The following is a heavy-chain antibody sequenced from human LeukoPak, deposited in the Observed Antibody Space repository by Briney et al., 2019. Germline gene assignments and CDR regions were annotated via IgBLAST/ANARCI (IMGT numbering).Heavy chain of an antibody. V-gene: IGHV3-48*03. CDR3: AKGSKEVLFTRDHYMDV. D-gene: IGHD3-3*01. J-gene: IGHJ6*03. Sequence: GGSLRLSCAASGFTFSSYEMNWVRQAPGKGLEWVSYISSSDSTIYYADSVKGRFTISGDNAKNSLYLQMNSLRAGDTAVYYCAKGSKEVLFTRDHYMDVWGKGTTVTISS. CDR2: ISSSDSTI. CDR1: GFTFSSYE.